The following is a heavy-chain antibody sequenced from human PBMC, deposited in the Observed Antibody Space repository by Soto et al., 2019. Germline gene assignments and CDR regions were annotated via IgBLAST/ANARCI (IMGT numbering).Heavy chain of an antibody. V-gene: IGHV4-31*03. D-gene: IGHD3-22*01. Sequence: SETLSLTCTVSGDSISRGAYYWTWIRQHPVKGLEWFGYISNSGRTYYNPSLKSRLTISVDTSENQCSLKVTSVTAADTALYYFASYYFDSSDYTTNWFDPWGQGTLVTVSS. J-gene: IGHJ5*02. CDR2: ISNSGRT. CDR1: GDSISRGAYY. CDR3: ASYYFDSSDYTTNWFDP.